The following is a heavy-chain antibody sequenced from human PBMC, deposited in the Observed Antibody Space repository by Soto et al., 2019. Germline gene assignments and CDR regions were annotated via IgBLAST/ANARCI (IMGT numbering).Heavy chain of an antibody. CDR3: ARDRRIVWSTNNDYGMDV. J-gene: IGHJ6*02. CDR1: GYTFISYG. V-gene: IGHV1-18*04. Sequence: ASVKVSCKASGYTFISYGINWVRQAPGQGLEWMGCISAYNGDTDYAQKVQGRVTMTTDTSTSTAYMELRSLTSDDKALYYCARDRRIVWSTNNDYGMDVWGQGTTVAVSS. D-gene: IGHD2-2*01. CDR2: ISAYNGDT.